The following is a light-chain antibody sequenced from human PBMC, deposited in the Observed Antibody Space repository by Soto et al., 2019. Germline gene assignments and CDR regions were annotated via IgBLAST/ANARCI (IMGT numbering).Light chain of an antibody. CDR1: SSDVSRYDY. V-gene: IGLV2-14*01. CDR3: SSYTINSTRV. J-gene: IGLJ1*01. Sequence: QSALTQPASVSGSPGQSITISCTGTSSDVSRYDYVSWYQQHPGKAPKLIIYEVSNRPSGVSNRFSASKSGNTASLTISGLQAEDEADYYCSSYTINSTRVFGTGTKLTVL. CDR2: EVS.